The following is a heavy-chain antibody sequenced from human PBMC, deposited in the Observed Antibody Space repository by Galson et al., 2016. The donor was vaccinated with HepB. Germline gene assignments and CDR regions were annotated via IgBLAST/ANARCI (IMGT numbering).Heavy chain of an antibody. Sequence: TLSLTSSVSGGSVISGGYFWTWIRHHPDKGLEWIGYIDSSGSTHYNPSLQTRVAISADPSKNQFSLKLVSVTAADAALYYCARASGWLVDYWGRGALVTVSS. D-gene: IGHD2-21*01. J-gene: IGHJ4*02. CDR3: ARASGWLVDY. CDR1: GGSVISGGYF. V-gene: IGHV4-31*03. CDR2: IDSSGST.